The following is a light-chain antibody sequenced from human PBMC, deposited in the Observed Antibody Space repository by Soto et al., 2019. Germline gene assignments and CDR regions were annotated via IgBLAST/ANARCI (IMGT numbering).Light chain of an antibody. CDR3: QQYINWPPGT. CDR2: GAS. CDR1: QSVSSN. J-gene: IGKJ1*01. Sequence: EIVMTQSPATLSVSPGERATLSCRASQSVSSNLAWYQQKPGQAPRLLIYGASTRATGIPARFSGSRSGTEFTLTISSLPSEDFAVYYCQQYINWPPGTFGQGTKVEIK. V-gene: IGKV3-15*01.